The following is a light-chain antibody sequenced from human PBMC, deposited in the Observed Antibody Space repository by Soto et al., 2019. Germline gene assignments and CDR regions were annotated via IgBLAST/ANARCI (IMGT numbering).Light chain of an antibody. J-gene: IGLJ2*01. CDR3: SSYTSSSTPYVV. V-gene: IGLV2-14*01. Sequence: QAASVSGSPGQSITISCTGTSSDVGGYNYVSWYQQHPGKAPKLMIYDVSNRPSGVSNRFSGSKSGNTASLTISGLQAEDEADYYCSSYTSSSTPYVVFGGGTQLTVL. CDR2: DVS. CDR1: SSDVGGYNY.